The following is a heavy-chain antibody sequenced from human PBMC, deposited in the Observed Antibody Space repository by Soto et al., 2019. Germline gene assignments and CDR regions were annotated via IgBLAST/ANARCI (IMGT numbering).Heavy chain of an antibody. D-gene: IGHD4-17*01. J-gene: IGHJ6*02. V-gene: IGHV2-70*11. CDR2: IDWDDDK. CDR1: GFSLSTPGVG. Sequence: SGPTLVNPTQTLTLTCTFSGFSLSTPGVGVGWIRQPPGKALEWLARIDWDDDKYYSTSLKTRLTISKDTSKNQVVLTMTNMDPVDTATYYCARIRVTTVTTAYGMDVWGQGTTVTVSS. CDR3: ARIRVTTVTTAYGMDV.